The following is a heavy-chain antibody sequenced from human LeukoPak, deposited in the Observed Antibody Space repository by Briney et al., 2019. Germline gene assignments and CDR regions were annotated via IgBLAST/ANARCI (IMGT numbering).Heavy chain of an antibody. D-gene: IGHD6-13*01. Sequence: PGGSLRLSCAASGVTFSSYNMNWVRQAPGKGLEWVSSISSSSSYIYYADSLKGRFTISRDNAKNSLYLQMNSLRAEDTAVYYCARFIAPAGYFDYWGQGTLVTVSS. J-gene: IGHJ4*02. CDR3: ARFIAPAGYFDY. CDR1: GVTFSSYN. CDR2: ISSSSSYI. V-gene: IGHV3-21*01.